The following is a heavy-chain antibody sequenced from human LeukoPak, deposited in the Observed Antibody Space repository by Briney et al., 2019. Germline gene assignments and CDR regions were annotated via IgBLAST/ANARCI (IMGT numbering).Heavy chain of an antibody. Sequence: SETLSLTCTVSDGSISSSYWSWIRQPPGKGLEWIAYMSYSGSTNYNPSLKSRVTISLDTSKNQFSLNLSSVTAADTAVYYCARHSWVNGYFDYWGQGTLVTVSS. CDR1: DGSISSSY. J-gene: IGHJ4*02. CDR2: MSYSGST. D-gene: IGHD4-17*01. CDR3: ARHSWVNGYFDY. V-gene: IGHV4-59*08.